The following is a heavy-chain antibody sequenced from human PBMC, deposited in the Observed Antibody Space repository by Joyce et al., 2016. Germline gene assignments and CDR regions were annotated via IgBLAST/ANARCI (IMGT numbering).Heavy chain of an antibody. CDR1: GLTFSDQY. J-gene: IGHJ6*02. D-gene: IGHD3-10*01. CDR3: VRATKWFGVYYHGMDV. Sequence: EVQLVESGGGLVQPGGSLRLSCAASGLTFSDQYMDWVRQARGKGLGWVGRSRNKGKGYTTEYAASVEDRFTISRGDSRNSVYLQMNSLKTEDTAVYYCVRATKWFGVYYHGMDVWGQGTTVTVSS. V-gene: IGHV3-72*01. CDR2: SRNKGKGYTT.